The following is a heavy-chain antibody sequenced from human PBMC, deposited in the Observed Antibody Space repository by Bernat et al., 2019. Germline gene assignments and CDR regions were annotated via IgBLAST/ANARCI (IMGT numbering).Heavy chain of an antibody. J-gene: IGHJ6*02. CDR3: ARYDFSSSWTKYYYYGMDV. CDR1: GFTFSSYW. D-gene: IGHD6-13*01. Sequence: EVQLLESGGGLVQPGGSLRLSCAASGFTFSSYWMHWVRQAPGKGLVWVSRINSDGSSTSCAGTWKGRFTMSRDNTKNTLSLQMNSLRAEDTAVYYCARYDFSSSWTKYYYYGMDVWGQGTTVTVSS. V-gene: IGHV3-74*01. CDR2: INSDGSST.